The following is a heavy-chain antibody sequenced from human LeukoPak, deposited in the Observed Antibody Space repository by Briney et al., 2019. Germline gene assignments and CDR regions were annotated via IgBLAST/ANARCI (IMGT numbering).Heavy chain of an antibody. CDR2: INPNSGGT. Sequence: GASVKVSCKASGYTFTGYYMHWVRQAPGQGLEWMGWINPNSGGTNYAQKFQGRVTMTRDTSISTAYMELSRLRSDDTAVYYCARDSAGNYYDSSGYSDYWGQGTLVTVSS. D-gene: IGHD3-22*01. CDR3: ARDSAGNYYDSSGYSDY. J-gene: IGHJ4*02. CDR1: GYTFTGYY. V-gene: IGHV1-2*02.